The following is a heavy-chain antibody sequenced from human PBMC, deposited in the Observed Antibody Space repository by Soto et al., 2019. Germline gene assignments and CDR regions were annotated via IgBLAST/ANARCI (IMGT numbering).Heavy chain of an antibody. CDR3: ARAPWDYDILTGYYNYYGMDV. V-gene: IGHV3-48*03. Sequence: GGSLRLSCAASGFTFSSYEMNWVRQAPGKGLEWVSYISSSDSTIYYADSVKGRFTISRDNAKNSLYLQMNSLRAEDTAVYYCARAPWDYDILTGYYNYYGMDVWGQGTTVTVSS. CDR2: ISSSDSTI. J-gene: IGHJ6*02. CDR1: GFTFSSYE. D-gene: IGHD3-9*01.